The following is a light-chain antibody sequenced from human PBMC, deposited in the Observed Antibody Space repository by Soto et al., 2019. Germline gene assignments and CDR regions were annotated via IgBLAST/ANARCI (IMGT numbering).Light chain of an antibody. J-gene: IGLJ1*01. CDR2: EVS. CDR1: SSDVGGYNY. CDR3: TSYTSYSTLDV. V-gene: IGLV2-14*01. Sequence: QSALTQPASVSGSPGQSITISCTGTSSDVGGYNYVSWYQEHPDKAPKLMIYEVSNRPSGVSNRFSGSKSGHTASLTISVLQSEDEADYFCTSYTSYSTLDVFGTGTKLTVL.